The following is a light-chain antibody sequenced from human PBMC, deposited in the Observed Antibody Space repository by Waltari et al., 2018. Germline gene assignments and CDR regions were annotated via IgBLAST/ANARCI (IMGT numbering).Light chain of an antibody. CDR1: PGIKND. CDR2: AAS. J-gene: IGKJ4*01. V-gene: IGKV1-6*01. CDR3: LQDYNYPLT. Sequence: AIQMTQSPSSLSASVGDRVTITCRASPGIKNDLGWYQPKPGKAPKLLIYAASSLQSGVPSRCSGSGSGTDFTLTISSLQPEDFATYYCLQDYNYPLTFGGGTKVEIK.